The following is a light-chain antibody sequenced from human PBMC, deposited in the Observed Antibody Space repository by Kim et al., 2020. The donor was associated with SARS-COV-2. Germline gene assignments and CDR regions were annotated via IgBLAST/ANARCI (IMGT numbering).Light chain of an antibody. CDR3: AAWDDSLNGRV. CDR2: DDN. CDR1: FSNIETHS. Sequence: ELTQPPSASGTPGQTVTMSCSGGFSNIETHSVNWYQQVPGTAPKLLIYDDNQRLSGVPDRFSGSKSGSSASLAISGLQSEDEADYYCAAWDDSLNGRVFGTGTKVTVL. J-gene: IGLJ1*01. V-gene: IGLV1-44*01.